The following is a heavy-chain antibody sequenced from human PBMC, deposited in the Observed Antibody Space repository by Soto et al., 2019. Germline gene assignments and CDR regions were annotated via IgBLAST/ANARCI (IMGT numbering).Heavy chain of an antibody. J-gene: IGHJ3*02. Sequence: SGPTLVSPTQTLTLTCTFSGFSLSTSGMRVSWIRQPPGKALEWLARIDWDDDKFYSTSLKTLLTLSKDTSKTQVVLTMANIAPPDTPTHYCRRLPEWNAAFDIWGQ. D-gene: IGHD1-1*01. V-gene: IGHV2-70*04. CDR2: IDWDDDK. CDR1: GFSLSTSGMR. CDR3: RRLPEWNAAFDI.